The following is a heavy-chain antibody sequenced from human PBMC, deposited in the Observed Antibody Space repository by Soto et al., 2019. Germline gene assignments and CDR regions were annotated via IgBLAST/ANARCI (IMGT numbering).Heavy chain of an antibody. D-gene: IGHD2-2*01. CDR1: GFTFSTYW. CDR2: INQDGGES. Sequence: GGSLRLSCAASGFTFSTYWMTWVRQAPGKGLEWVANINQDGGESYYVDSVKGRFTISRDNAKGSLSLQMNSLGAEDTAVYYCARGLGRPSSLSAWGQGTLVTVSS. J-gene: IGHJ5*02. V-gene: IGHV3-7*01. CDR3: ARGLGRPSSLSA.